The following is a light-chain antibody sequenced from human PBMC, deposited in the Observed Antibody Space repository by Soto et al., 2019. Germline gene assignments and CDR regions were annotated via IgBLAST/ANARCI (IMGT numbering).Light chain of an antibody. CDR1: QSVSSN. J-gene: IGKJ2*01. Sequence: EMVMTQSPATLSVSPGERATLSCRASQSVSSNLAWYQQKPGQAPRLLIYGASTRATGIPARFSGSGSGTEFTLTISSLQSEDFAVYYCQHFNNWPPRYTFGPGTKLEIK. CDR2: GAS. CDR3: QHFNNWPPRYT. V-gene: IGKV3-15*01.